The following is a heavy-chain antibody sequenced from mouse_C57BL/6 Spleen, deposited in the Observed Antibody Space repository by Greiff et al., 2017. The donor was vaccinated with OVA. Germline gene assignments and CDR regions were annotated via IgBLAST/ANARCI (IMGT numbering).Heavy chain of an antibody. D-gene: IGHD2-1*01. CDR2: IWSGGST. V-gene: IGHV2-2*01. Sequence: VKLQESGPGLVQPSQSLSITCTVSGFSLTSYGVHWVRQSPGKGLEWLGVIWSGGSTDYNAAFISRLSISKDNSKSQVFFKMNSLQADDTAIYYCARNGGNYERDAMDYWGQGTSVTVSS. J-gene: IGHJ4*01. CDR1: GFSLTSYG. CDR3: ARNGGNYERDAMDY.